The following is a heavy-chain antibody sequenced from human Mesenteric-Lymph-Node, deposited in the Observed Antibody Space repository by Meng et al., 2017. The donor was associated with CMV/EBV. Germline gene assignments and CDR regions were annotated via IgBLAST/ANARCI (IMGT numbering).Heavy chain of an antibody. J-gene: IGHJ3*02. CDR2: IGGGGHNT. CDR3: VREMTARGVDAFDM. V-gene: IGHV3-23*01. D-gene: IGHD6-6*01. Sequence: GESLKISCAASGFTFNFYTMSWVRQAPGKGLEWVSAIGGGGHNTYNADSAKGRFTISRDNSKNTLYLQMNSLRAEDTAVYYCVREMTARGVDAFDMWGQGTMVTVSS. CDR1: GFTFNFYT.